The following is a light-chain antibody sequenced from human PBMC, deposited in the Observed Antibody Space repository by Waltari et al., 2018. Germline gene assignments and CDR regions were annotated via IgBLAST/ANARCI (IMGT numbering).Light chain of an antibody. V-gene: IGKV2-28*01. Sequence: DIVVTQSPLSLPVTPGEPASISCRSSQSLLDRNGYNLLDWYLQNPGQSPQLLIYFGSNRASGVPDRFSGSGSGRDFTLKISRVEAEDVGVYYCMQALQTPWTFGQGTKVEIK. J-gene: IGKJ1*01. CDR3: MQALQTPWT. CDR2: FGS. CDR1: QSLLDRNGYNL.